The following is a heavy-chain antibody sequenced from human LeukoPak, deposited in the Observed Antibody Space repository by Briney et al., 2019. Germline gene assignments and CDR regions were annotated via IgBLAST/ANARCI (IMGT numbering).Heavy chain of an antibody. V-gene: IGHV3-23*01. D-gene: IGHD2-2*02. J-gene: IGHJ4*02. Sequence: PGGSLRLPCAASGFTFKNYAMTWVRQAPGKGLEWVSTISASGGGRYYADSVQGRFTISRDNSKNTLSLQMNTLRVEDTAVYYCAKDVRRAEYCSSTTCYTSSFDQWGQGTLVTVSS. CDR2: ISASGGGR. CDR3: AKDVRRAEYCSSTTCYTSSFDQ. CDR1: GFTFKNYA.